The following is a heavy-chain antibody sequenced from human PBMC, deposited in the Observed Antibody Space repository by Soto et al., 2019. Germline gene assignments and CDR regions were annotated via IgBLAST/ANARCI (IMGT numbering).Heavy chain of an antibody. D-gene: IGHD2-15*01. V-gene: IGHV3-30-3*01. CDR2: ISYDGSNK. J-gene: IGHJ3*02. Sequence: PGGSLRLSCAASGFTVRSYAMHWFRQAPGKGLEWVAVISYDGSNKYYADSVKGRFTISRDNSKNTLYLQMNSLRAEDTAVYYCAREYGIGGAAFDIWGQGTMVTVSS. CDR3: AREYGIGGAAFDI. CDR1: GFTVRSYA.